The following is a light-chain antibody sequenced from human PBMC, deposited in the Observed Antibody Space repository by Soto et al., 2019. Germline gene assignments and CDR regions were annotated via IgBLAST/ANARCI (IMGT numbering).Light chain of an antibody. CDR1: TSDVGGYDY. CDR3: CSYAGDFYV. Sequence: QSALTQPRSVSGSPGQSVAISCTGTTSDVGGYDYVSWHQQHPGKAPELIIFDVSKRPSGVPDCFSGSKSGNTASLTISGLQAEDEADYFCCSYAGDFYVFGSGTKVTVL. CDR2: DVS. J-gene: IGLJ1*01. V-gene: IGLV2-11*01.